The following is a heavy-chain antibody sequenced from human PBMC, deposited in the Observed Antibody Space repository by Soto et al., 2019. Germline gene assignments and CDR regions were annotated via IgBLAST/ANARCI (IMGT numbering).Heavy chain of an antibody. CDR3: AKDQKGGSLNWFDH. V-gene: IGHV3-30*18. CDR2: ISYDGSNK. J-gene: IGHJ5*02. D-gene: IGHD3-16*01. CDR1: GFTFSSYA. Sequence: QVQLVESGGGVVQPGGSLRLSCAASGFTFSSYAMHWVRQAPGKGLEWVALISYDGSNKYHVDSVQGRFTISRDNSKNTLFLQMNSLRAEDTAVYYCAKDQKGGSLNWFDHWGQGTLVTVSS.